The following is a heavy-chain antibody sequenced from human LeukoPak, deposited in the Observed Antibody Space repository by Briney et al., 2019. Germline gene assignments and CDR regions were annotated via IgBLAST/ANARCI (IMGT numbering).Heavy chain of an antibody. CDR3: ARDKVAPLDYYFDY. CDR1: GFTFSSYS. CDR2: ISSSSSTI. V-gene: IGHV3-48*04. D-gene: IGHD2-15*01. Sequence: PGGSLRLSCAASGFTFSSYSMNWVRQAPGKGLEWVSYISSSSSTIYYADSVKGRFTISRDNAKNSLYLQMNSLRAEDTAVYYCARDKVAPLDYYFDYWGQGTLVTVSS. J-gene: IGHJ4*02.